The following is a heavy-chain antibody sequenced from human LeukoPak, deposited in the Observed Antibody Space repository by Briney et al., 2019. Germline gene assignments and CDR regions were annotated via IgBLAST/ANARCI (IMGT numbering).Heavy chain of an antibody. Sequence: PSETLSLTCTVSGGSSSSYYWSWIRQPPGKGLEWIGYIYTSGSTNYNPSLKSRVTISVDTSKNQFSLKLSSVTAADTAVYYCARHLADFWSGYHDAFDIWGQGTMVTVSS. CDR3: ARHLADFWSGYHDAFDI. D-gene: IGHD3-3*01. J-gene: IGHJ3*02. V-gene: IGHV4-4*09. CDR1: GGSSSSYY. CDR2: IYTSGST.